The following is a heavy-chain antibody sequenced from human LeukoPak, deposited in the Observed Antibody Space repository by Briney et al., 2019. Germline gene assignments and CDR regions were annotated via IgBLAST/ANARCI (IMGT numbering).Heavy chain of an antibody. CDR2: MNPNSGDT. CDR3: ARGFRDLGDY. Sequence: ASVKVSCKPSGYTFTSYDINWVRQATGQGLEWMGWMNPNSGDTGDAQKYQGRVTMTRNTSISTAYMELRSLRSEDTAVYYCARGFRDLGDYWGQGTLVTVSS. V-gene: IGHV1-8*01. D-gene: IGHD3-16*01. CDR1: GYTFTSYD. J-gene: IGHJ4*02.